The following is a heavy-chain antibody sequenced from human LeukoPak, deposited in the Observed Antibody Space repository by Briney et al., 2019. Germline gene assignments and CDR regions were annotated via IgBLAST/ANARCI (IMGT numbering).Heavy chain of an antibody. CDR1: GGTFSTYT. D-gene: IGHD6-13*01. CDR2: IIPILGIV. CDR3: ARDNVYSRVGY. Sequence: SVKVSCKASGGTFSTYTFTWGRQAPGQGLEWMGRIIPILGIVNYAQKFQGRDTITAEKSTSTAYMELISLRSQDTAVYYCARDNVYSRVGYWGQGTLVTVSS. V-gene: IGHV1-69*04. J-gene: IGHJ4*02.